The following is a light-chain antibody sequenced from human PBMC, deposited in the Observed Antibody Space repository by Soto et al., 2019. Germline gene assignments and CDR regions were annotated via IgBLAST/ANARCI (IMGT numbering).Light chain of an antibody. Sequence: DIQMTQSPSTLSASVGDRVTITCRASQSISSWLAWYQQKPGKAPNLLIYKASRLESGVPSRFSGSGSGTEFTLTISSLQPDDFATYDGQQYNSYPLTLGGGTKVEIK. CDR3: QQYNSYPLT. J-gene: IGKJ4*01. CDR1: QSISSW. CDR2: KAS. V-gene: IGKV1-5*03.